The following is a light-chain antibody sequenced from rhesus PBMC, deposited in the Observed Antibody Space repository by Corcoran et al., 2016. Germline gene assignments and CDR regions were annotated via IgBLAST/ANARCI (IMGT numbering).Light chain of an antibody. Sequence: QAAPTQPPSVSGSPGQSVTISCTGTSSDVGGYNYVSWYQQHPGKAPKLMIYGVSKRPSGVSDRFSGSKSGNTASLTISGLQAEDEADYYWRSYTTSSTYSFGAGTRLTVL. J-gene: IGLJ1*01. CDR1: SSDVGGYNY. V-gene: IGLV2S7*01. CDR3: RSYTTSSTYS. CDR2: GVS.